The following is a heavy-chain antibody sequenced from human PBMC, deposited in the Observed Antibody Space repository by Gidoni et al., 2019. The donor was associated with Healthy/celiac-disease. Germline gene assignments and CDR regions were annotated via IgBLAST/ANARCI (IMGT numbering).Heavy chain of an antibody. CDR1: GGSFRGYY. CDR2: INHSGST. J-gene: IGHJ4*02. V-gene: IGHV4-34*01. D-gene: IGHD6-13*01. CDR3: ARGPLVQGIDY. Sequence: QVQLQQWGAGLLKPSATRSLTCAVSGGSFRGYYWSWIRQPPGKGLEWIGEINHSGSTNYNPSLKSRVTISVDTSKNQFSLKLSSVTAADTAVYYCARGPLVQGIDYWGQGTLVTVSS.